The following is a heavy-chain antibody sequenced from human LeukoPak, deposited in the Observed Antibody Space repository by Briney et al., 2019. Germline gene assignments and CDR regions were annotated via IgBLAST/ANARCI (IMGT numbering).Heavy chain of an antibody. V-gene: IGHV1-69-2*01. J-gene: IGHJ3*02. Sequence: GASVKVSCKASGYTFTDFYMHWVQQAPGKGLEWMGRVDPEDGETIYAEKFQGGVTITADTSTDTAYMELSSLRSEDTAVYYCATDEAWGSAFDIWGQGTMVTVSS. CDR3: ATDEAWGSAFDI. D-gene: IGHD3-16*01. CDR2: VDPEDGET. CDR1: GYTFTDFY.